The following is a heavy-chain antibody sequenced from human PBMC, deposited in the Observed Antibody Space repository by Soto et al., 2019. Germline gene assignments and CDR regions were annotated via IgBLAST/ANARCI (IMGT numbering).Heavy chain of an antibody. V-gene: IGHV1-69*13. Sequence: GASVKVSCKASGGTFSSYAISWVRQAPGQGLEWMGGIIPIFGTANYAQKFQGRVTITADESTSTAYMELSSLRSEDTAVYYCASPKFRFWQQLDPWGQGTLVTAPQ. D-gene: IGHD3-3*01. CDR3: ASPKFRFWQQLDP. CDR1: GGTFSSYA. CDR2: IIPIFGTA. J-gene: IGHJ5*02.